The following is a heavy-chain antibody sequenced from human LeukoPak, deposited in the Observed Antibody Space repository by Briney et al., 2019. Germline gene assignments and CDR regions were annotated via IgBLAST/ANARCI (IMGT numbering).Heavy chain of an antibody. V-gene: IGHV4-39*01. CDR2: IYYNGTH. Sequence: PSETLSLACTVAGGSISSSSYYSGRIPQPPGRGLEWIGSIYYNGTHHYNPSLKSRVTISVDTSKNQFSLKLSSVTAADTAVYYCARGGKYCSSTSCYSHPFDPWGQGTLVTVSS. CDR1: GGSISSSSYY. J-gene: IGHJ5*02. CDR3: ARGGKYCSSTSCYSHPFDP. D-gene: IGHD2-2*02.